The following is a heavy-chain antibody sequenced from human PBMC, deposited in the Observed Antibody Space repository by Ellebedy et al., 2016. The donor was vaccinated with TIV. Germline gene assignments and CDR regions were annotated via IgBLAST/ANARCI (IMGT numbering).Heavy chain of an antibody. CDR3: ARDFDYSNFYHYYGMDV. J-gene: IGHJ6*02. Sequence: GESLKISCAASGFTFSDYYMSWIRQAPGKGLVWVSYIDSSSSYTKYADSVKGRCTIPRDDAKSSLYLQMNSLSAEATAVYYCARDFDYSNFYHYYGMDVWGQGTTVTVSS. D-gene: IGHD4-11*01. CDR2: IDSSSSYT. V-gene: IGHV3-11*06. CDR1: GFTFSDYY.